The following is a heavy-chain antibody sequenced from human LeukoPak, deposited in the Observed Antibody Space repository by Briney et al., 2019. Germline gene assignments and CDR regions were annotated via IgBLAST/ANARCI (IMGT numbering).Heavy chain of an antibody. Sequence: GGSLRLSCAASGFTFSNYWMHWVRQAPGKGLVWVSRIKGDGTGTTYADPVKGRFTISRDNAKNTLYLQMNSLRAEDTAIYYCAKPVRGLDSDGFDIWGQGTMVTVSS. D-gene: IGHD3/OR15-3a*01. CDR2: IKGDGTGT. J-gene: IGHJ3*02. CDR3: AKPVRGLDSDGFDI. CDR1: GFTFSNYW. V-gene: IGHV3-74*01.